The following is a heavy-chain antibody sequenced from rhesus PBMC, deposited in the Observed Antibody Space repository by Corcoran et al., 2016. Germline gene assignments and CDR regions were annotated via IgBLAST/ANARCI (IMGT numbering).Heavy chain of an antibody. CDR3: ARPMAYDRRGFDY. CDR1: GGSFSSYW. Sequence: QVQLQESGPGLVKPSETLSLTCAVSGGSFSSYWWSWIRQPPGKGLEWIGESNGSSGGPNYRRSLMSRVPISKDASKHVFSLQLSSVTAADTAVYSCARPMAYDRRGFDYWGQGVLVTVSS. D-gene: IGHD3-28*01. J-gene: IGHJ4*01. V-gene: IGHV4-80*01. CDR2: SNGSSGGP.